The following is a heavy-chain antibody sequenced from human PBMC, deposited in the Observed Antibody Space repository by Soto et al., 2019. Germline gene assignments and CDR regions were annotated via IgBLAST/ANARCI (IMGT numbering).Heavy chain of an antibody. Sequence: SETLSLTCTVSGGSISSYYWSWIRQPPGKGLEWIGYIYYSGSTNYNPSLKSRVTISVDTSKNQFSLKLSSVTAADTAVYYCARHLRDGDDGYYFDYWGQGTLVTVSS. CDR1: GGSISSYY. CDR2: IYYSGST. V-gene: IGHV4-59*08. D-gene: IGHD3-10*01. J-gene: IGHJ4*02. CDR3: ARHLRDGDDGYYFDY.